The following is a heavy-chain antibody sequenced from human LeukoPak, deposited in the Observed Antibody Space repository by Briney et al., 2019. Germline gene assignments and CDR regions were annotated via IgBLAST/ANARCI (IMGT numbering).Heavy chain of an antibody. CDR2: IIPILGIA. Sequence: SVKVSCKASGGTFSSYTISWVRQAPGQGLEWMGRIIPILGIANYAQKFQGRVTITADKSTSTAYMELSSLRSEDMAVYYCAPAGAGGDTDYWGQGTLVTVSS. CDR3: APAGAGGDTDY. V-gene: IGHV1-69*02. CDR1: GGTFSSYT. J-gene: IGHJ4*02. D-gene: IGHD2-21*01.